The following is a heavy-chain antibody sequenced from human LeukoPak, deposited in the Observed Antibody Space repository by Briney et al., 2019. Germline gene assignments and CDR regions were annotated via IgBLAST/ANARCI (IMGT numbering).Heavy chain of an antibody. CDR1: GGSFSGYY. J-gene: IGHJ4*02. CDR2: INHSGST. Sequence: SETLSLTCAVYGGSFSGYYWSWIRQPPGKGLEWIGEINHSGSTNYNPSLKSRVTISVDTSKNQFSLKLSSVTAADTAVYYCARGGIAAAGDYWGQGTLVTVS. CDR3: ARGGIAAAGDY. D-gene: IGHD6-13*01. V-gene: IGHV4-34*01.